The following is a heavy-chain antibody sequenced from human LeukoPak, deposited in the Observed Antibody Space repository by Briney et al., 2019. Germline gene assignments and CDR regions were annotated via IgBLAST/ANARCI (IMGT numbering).Heavy chain of an antibody. Sequence: ASVKVSCKASGYTFSSYYVHWVRQAPGQGLEWMGIINPSGGNTRNAQKFQGRVTMTRDTSTSTVYMGLSSLRSEDTAVYYCARGSNAEYFQHWGQGTLVTVSS. CDR1: GYTFSSYY. D-gene: IGHD4-11*01. J-gene: IGHJ1*01. CDR2: INPSGGNT. V-gene: IGHV1-46*01. CDR3: ARGSNAEYFQH.